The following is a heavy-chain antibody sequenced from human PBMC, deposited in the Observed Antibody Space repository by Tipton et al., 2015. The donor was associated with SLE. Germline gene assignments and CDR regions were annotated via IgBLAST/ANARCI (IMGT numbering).Heavy chain of an antibody. D-gene: IGHD3-3*01. CDR2: IIPIFGTA. CDR3: ARPLDDFWSGYWGYYGMDV. Sequence: QLVQSGPEVKKPGSSVKVSCKASGGTFSSYAISWVRQAPGQGLEWMGGIIPIFGTANYAQKFQGRVTITADESTSTAYMELSSLRSEDTAVYYCARPLDDFWSGYWGYYGMDVWGQGTTVTVSS. V-gene: IGHV1-69*01. CDR1: GGTFSSYA. J-gene: IGHJ6*02.